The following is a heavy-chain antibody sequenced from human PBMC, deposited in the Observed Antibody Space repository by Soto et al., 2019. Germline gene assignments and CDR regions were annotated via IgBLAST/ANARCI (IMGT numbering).Heavy chain of an antibody. D-gene: IGHD5-18*01. Sequence: QVQLQESGPGLVKPSQTLSLTCTVSGGSINSGGYCWSWIRQHPGKGLDWIGCISYGGSTSYNPSPKSRVTLSADTSKNQSSLKLTSVTAADTAVYYCSRGILVWGQGALITVSS. J-gene: IGHJ4*02. CDR2: ISYGGST. CDR3: SRGILV. V-gene: IGHV4-31*03. CDR1: GGSINSGGYC.